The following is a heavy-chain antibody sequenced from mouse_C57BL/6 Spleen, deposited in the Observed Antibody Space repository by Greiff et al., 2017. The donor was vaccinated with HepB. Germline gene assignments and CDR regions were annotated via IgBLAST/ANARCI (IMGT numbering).Heavy chain of an antibody. CDR3: AREDYSNPFAY. Sequence: EVKLMESGGGLVKPGGSLKLSCAASGFTFSDYGMHWVRQAPEKGLEWVAYISSGSSTIYYADTVKGRFTISRDNAKNTLFLQMTSLRSEDTAMYYCAREDYSNPFAYWGQGTLVTVSA. D-gene: IGHD2-5*01. J-gene: IGHJ3*01. CDR2: ISSGSSTI. CDR1: GFTFSDYG. V-gene: IGHV5-17*01.